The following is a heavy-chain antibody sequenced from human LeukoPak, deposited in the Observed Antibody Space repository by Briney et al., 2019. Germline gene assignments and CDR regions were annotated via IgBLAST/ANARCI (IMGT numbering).Heavy chain of an antibody. V-gene: IGHV4-34*01. D-gene: IGHD5-18*01. CDR1: GGSFSGYY. CDR3: AARQRRGYSYGPYYFDY. Sequence: KPSETLSLTCAVYGGSFSGYYWSWIRQPPGKGLEWIGEINHSGSTNYNPSLKSRVTISVDTSKNQFSLKLSSVTAADTAVYHCAARQRRGYSYGPYYFDYWGRGTLVTVSS. J-gene: IGHJ4*02. CDR2: INHSGST.